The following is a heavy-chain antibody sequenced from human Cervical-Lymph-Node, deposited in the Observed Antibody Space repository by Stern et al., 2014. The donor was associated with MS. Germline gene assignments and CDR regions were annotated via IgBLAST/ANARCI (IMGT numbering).Heavy chain of an antibody. CDR1: GHTLTETS. V-gene: IGHV1-24*01. J-gene: IGHJ4*02. CDR2: FDPEAVETGET. CDR3: ATMRGN. Sequence: QVQLVESGAEVKKSGASVKVSCKVFGHTLTETSIHWVRQAPGKGLEWMGGFDPEAVETGETIYAQNFQARVTMTEDTSTETAYMELSNLTSDDTAIYYCATMRGNWGQGTLVIVS. D-gene: IGHD3-10*01.